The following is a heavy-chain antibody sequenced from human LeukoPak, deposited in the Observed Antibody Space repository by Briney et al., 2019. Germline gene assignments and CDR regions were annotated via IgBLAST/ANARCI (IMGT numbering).Heavy chain of an antibody. Sequence: GGSLRLSCAASGFIFSSYGMSWVRQAPGKGLEWVSAIGGRDGSTYYADSVKGRFTISRDNSKNTLYVQMNSLRAEDTAVYYCAKGHYYGSGSLDYWGQGTLVTVSS. CDR2: IGGRDGST. CDR3: AKGHYYGSGSLDY. D-gene: IGHD3-10*01. J-gene: IGHJ4*02. CDR1: GFIFSSYG. V-gene: IGHV3-23*01.